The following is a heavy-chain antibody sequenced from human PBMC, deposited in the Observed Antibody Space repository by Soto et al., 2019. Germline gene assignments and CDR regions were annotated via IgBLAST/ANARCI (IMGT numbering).Heavy chain of an antibody. CDR1: GDSVSSNSAA. Sequence: PSQTLSLSCAISGDSVSSNSAAWNWIRQSPSRGLEWLGRTYYRSKWYNDYAVSVKSRITINPDTSKNQFSLQLNSVTPEDTAVYYCARGLFWSGRYDYYYYGMDVWGQGTTVTVSS. D-gene: IGHD3-3*01. V-gene: IGHV6-1*01. J-gene: IGHJ6*02. CDR2: TYYRSKWYN. CDR3: ARGLFWSGRYDYYYYGMDV.